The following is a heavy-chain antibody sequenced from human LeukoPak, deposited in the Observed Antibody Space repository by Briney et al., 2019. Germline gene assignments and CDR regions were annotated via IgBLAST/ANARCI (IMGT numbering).Heavy chain of an antibody. V-gene: IGHV3-30*03. CDR3: VRDYYDSSGALADAFDI. D-gene: IGHD3-22*01. Sequence: PGRSLRLSCAASGFTFSSYGMHWVRQAPGKGLEWVAVISYDGSNKYYADSVKGRFTISRDNSKNTLYLQMNSLRAEDTAVYYCVRDYYDSSGALADAFDIWGQGTMVTVSS. J-gene: IGHJ3*02. CDR2: ISYDGSNK. CDR1: GFTFSSYG.